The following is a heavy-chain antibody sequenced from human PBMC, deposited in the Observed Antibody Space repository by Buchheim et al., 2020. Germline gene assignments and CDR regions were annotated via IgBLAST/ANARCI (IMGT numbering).Heavy chain of an antibody. CDR3: ARDPGADAPIDY. D-gene: IGHD4/OR15-4a*01. CDR2: VWHDGNVN. CDR1: GFTFKNYG. J-gene: IGHJ4*02. Sequence: QVQLVESGGGVVQPGRSLRLSCAASGFTFKNYGMHWVRQAPGKGLEWVAVVWHDGNVNDYAGFVEGRFTVSSDNSKNTLYLQLNSLRVEDTAVYYCARDPGADAPIDYWGQG. V-gene: IGHV3-33*01.